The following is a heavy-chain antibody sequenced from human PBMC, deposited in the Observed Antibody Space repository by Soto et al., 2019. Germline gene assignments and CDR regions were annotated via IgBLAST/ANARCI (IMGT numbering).Heavy chain of an antibody. J-gene: IGHJ6*02. D-gene: IGHD3-3*01. CDR2: ISGSGDST. Sequence: GGSLRLSCAASGFTFSTYAMNWVRQAPGKGLEWVSDISGSGDSTYYTDSVKGRFTISRDNSKNTLYLQMNSLRAEDTAVYYCAKDRVVLPTTRDYYYGMDVWGQGTTVTVSS. V-gene: IGHV3-23*01. CDR3: AKDRVVLPTTRDYYYGMDV. CDR1: GFTFSTYA.